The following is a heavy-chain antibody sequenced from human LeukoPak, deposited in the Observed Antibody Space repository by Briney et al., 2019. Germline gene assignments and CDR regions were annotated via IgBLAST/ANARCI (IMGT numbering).Heavy chain of an antibody. D-gene: IGHD6-19*01. CDR2: IYTSGST. CDR3: ARLRSGGQVAGVYFDS. Sequence: SETLSLTCTVSGGSISSYYWSWIRQPAGKGLEWIGRIYTSGSTNYNPSLKSRVTISIDTSKNHFSLKLSSVTAADTAIYYCARLRSGGQVAGVYFDSWGQGTLVTVSS. CDR1: GGSISSYY. J-gene: IGHJ4*02. V-gene: IGHV4-4*07.